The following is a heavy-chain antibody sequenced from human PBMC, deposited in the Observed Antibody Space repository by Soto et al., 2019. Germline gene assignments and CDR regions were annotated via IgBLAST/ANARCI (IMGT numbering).Heavy chain of an antibody. CDR2: ISYSGNT. Sequence: QVQLPESGPGLVKPSQTLSLTCTVSGGSISSGGYYWSWIRQPPGKGLEWIGYISYSGNTYYNPSLKSRLIILVDTSNNHFSLKLRSVTAADTAVYYWSRYYGSGSYYNDWFDPWGQGTLVTVSS. CDR3: SRYYGSGSYYNDWFDP. J-gene: IGHJ5*02. CDR1: GGSISSGGYY. V-gene: IGHV4-31*03. D-gene: IGHD3-10*01.